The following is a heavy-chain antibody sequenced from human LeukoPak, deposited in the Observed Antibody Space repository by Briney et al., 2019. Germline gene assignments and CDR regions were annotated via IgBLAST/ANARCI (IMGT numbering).Heavy chain of an antibody. CDR2: ISSSSSYI. D-gene: IGHD6-6*01. CDR1: GFTFSSYS. J-gene: IGHJ4*02. Sequence: GGSLRLSCAASGFTFSSYSMSWVRQAPGKGLEWVSSISSSSSYIYYADSVKGRFTISRDNAKNSLYLQMNSLRAEDTAVYYCARAIAALSSFDYWGQGTLVTVSS. CDR3: ARAIAALSSFDY. V-gene: IGHV3-21*01.